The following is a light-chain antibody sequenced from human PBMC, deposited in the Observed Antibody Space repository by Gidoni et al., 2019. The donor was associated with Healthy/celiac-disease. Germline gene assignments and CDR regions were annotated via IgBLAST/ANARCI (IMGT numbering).Light chain of an antibody. CDR1: QSISRY. V-gene: IGKV1-39*01. J-gene: IGKJ1*01. Sequence: DIQMTKSPSSLSASVGDSVTIPCRASQSISRYLNWYQPKPGKAPKLLIYAASSLQSAAPSRFSGSGSGTDFTLTISRLEPEDFATYHCKQSYSTPFGQGTKVESK. CDR2: AAS. CDR3: KQSYSTP.